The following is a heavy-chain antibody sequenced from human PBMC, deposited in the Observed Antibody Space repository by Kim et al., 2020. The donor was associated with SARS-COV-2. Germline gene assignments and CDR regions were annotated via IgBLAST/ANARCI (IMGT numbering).Heavy chain of an antibody. D-gene: IGHD2-21*01. J-gene: IGHJ3*02. Sequence: SETLSLTCAVYGGSFSGYYWSWIRQPPGKGLEWIGEINHSGSTNYNPSLKSRVTISVDTSKNQFSLKLSSVTAADTAVYYCARGGDDAFDIWGEGTMVTVSS. CDR3: ARGGDDAFDI. CDR2: INHSGST. V-gene: IGHV4-34*01. CDR1: GGSFSGYY.